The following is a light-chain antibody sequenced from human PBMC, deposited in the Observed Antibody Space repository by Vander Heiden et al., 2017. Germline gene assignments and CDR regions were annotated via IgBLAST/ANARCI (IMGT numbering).Light chain of an antibody. CDR1: QSVSSN. J-gene: IGKJ2*01. CDR3: QQYNNWPPYT. Sequence: EILMTHSPATLSVSPGERATLSCRASQSVSSNLAWYQQKPGQAPRLLIYGASTRATGIPARFSGSGYGTEFTLTISSLQSEDFAVYYCQQYNNWPPYTFGQGTKLEIK. V-gene: IGKV3-15*01. CDR2: GAS.